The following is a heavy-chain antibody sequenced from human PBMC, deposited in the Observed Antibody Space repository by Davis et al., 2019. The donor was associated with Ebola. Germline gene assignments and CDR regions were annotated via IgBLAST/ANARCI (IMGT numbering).Heavy chain of an antibody. J-gene: IGHJ4*02. V-gene: IGHV3-7*03. CDR2: INTDGSGK. CDR3: AKDRGWLQFDY. D-gene: IGHD5-24*01. CDR1: GFTFRSYW. Sequence: GGSLRLSCAASGFTFRSYWMTWVRQAPGRGLECVASINTDGSGKYYVESIKGRFTISRDNAKNSLYLQMSSLRAEDTAVYYCAKDRGWLQFDYWGQGALVTVSS.